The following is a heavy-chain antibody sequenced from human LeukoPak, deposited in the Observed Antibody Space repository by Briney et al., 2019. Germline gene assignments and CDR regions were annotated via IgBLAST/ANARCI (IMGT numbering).Heavy chain of an antibody. CDR3: ARGGSSGWYTDI. Sequence: SVKVSCKASGGTFSSYAISWVRQAPGQGLEWMGRIIPISGTANYAQKFQGRVTITTDESTSTAYMELSSLRSEDTAVYYCARGGSSGWYTDIRGQGTMVTVSS. J-gene: IGHJ3*02. V-gene: IGHV1-69*05. D-gene: IGHD6-19*01. CDR2: IIPISGTA. CDR1: GGTFSSYA.